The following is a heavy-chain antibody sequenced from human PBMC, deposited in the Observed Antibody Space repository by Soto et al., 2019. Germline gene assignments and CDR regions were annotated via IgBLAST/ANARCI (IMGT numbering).Heavy chain of an antibody. CDR1: GFTFSDYY. CDR3: ASPTVTPHYGMDV. Sequence: QVQLVESGGGLVKPGGSLRLSCAASGFTFSDYYMSWIRQAXXXXXXWISYISSSSSTIYYAYSXKGRFTISRDNAKNSLYLQMNSLXXXXXXVXYCASPTVTPHYGMDVWGQGTTVTVSS. D-gene: IGHD4-17*01. CDR2: ISSSSSTI. J-gene: IGHJ6*02. V-gene: IGHV3-11*01.